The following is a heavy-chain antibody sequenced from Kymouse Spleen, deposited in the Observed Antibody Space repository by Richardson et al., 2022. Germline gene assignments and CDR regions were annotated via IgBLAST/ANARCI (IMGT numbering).Heavy chain of an antibody. Sequence: EVQLVESGGGLVKPGGSLRLSCAASGFTFSNAWMSWVRQAPGKGLEWVGRIKSKTDGGTTDYAAPVKGRFTISRDDSKNTLYLQMNSLKTEDTAVYYCTTTITMVRGVIITNGMDVWGQGTTVTVSS. V-gene: IGHV3-15*01. CDR1: GFTFSNAW. J-gene: IGHJ6*02. CDR2: IKSKTDGGTT. CDR3: TTTITMVRGVIITNGMDV. D-gene: IGHD3-10*01.